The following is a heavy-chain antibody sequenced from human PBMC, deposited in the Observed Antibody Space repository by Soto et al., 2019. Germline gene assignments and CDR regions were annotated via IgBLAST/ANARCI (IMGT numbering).Heavy chain of an antibody. V-gene: IGHV4-31*03. D-gene: IGHD3-10*01. CDR1: GGSISSGGYY. J-gene: IGHJ6*02. Sequence: QVQLQESGPGLVKPSQTLSLTCTVSGGSISSGGYYWSWIRQHPGKGLEWIGYIYYSGSTYYNPSLKSRVTISVDTSKNQFSLKLSSVTAADTAVYYCARDKWFGELSAYYYYGMDVWGQGTTVTVSS. CDR3: ARDKWFGELSAYYYYGMDV. CDR2: IYYSGST.